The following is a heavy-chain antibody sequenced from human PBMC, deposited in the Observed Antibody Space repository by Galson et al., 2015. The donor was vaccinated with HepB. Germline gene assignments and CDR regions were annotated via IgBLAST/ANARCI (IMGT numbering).Heavy chain of an antibody. V-gene: IGHV3-21*01. CDR1: GFTFSSYS. D-gene: IGHD3-9*01. J-gene: IGHJ6*04. Sequence: SLRLSCAASGFTFSSYSMNWVRQAPGKGLEWVSSISSSSSYIYYADSVKGRFTISRDNAKNSLYLQMNSLRAEDTAVYYCARVSGILGGGDVWGKGTTVTVSS. CDR3: ARVSGILGGGDV. CDR2: ISSSSSYI.